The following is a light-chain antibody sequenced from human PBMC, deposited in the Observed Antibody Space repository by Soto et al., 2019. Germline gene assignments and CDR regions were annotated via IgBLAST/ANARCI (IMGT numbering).Light chain of an antibody. J-gene: IGKJ4*01. CDR3: QQRSNWPLT. Sequence: EIVLTQSPATLSLSPGERATLSCRASQSVSSYLAWYQQKPGQAPRLLIYDASNRATGIPARFSGSGSGTDFTLTISRPEPEDFAVYYCQQRSNWPLTFGGGTKVDIK. CDR1: QSVSSY. CDR2: DAS. V-gene: IGKV3-11*01.